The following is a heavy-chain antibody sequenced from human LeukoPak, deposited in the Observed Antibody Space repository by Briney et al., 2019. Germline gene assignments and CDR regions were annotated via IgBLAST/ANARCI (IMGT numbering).Heavy chain of an antibody. CDR3: ARAWNDYYDSSGSFDY. D-gene: IGHD3-22*01. Sequence: GGSLRLSCAASGFTFSSYSMTWVRQAPGKGLEWVSSISSSSSYIYYADSVKGRFTISRDNAKNSLYLQMNSLRAEDTAVYYCARAWNDYYDSSGSFDYWGQGTLVTVSS. CDR2: ISSSSSYI. V-gene: IGHV3-21*01. J-gene: IGHJ4*02. CDR1: GFTFSSYS.